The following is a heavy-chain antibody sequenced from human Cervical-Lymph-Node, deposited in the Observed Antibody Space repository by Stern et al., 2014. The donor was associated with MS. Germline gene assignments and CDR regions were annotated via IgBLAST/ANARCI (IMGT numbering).Heavy chain of an antibody. CDR2: FDPEDGET. D-gene: IGHD3-3*01. Sequence: QVQLMQSGAEVKKPGASVKVSCKVSGYTLTELSMHWVRQAPGKGLAWMGGFDPEDGETIYAQKFQGRVTMTEDTSTDTAYMELSSLRSEDTAVYYCATDRDDFRSGYSAPTKGYGLDVWGQGTTVTVTS. CDR3: ATDRDDFRSGYSAPTKGYGLDV. J-gene: IGHJ6*02. CDR1: GYTLTELS. V-gene: IGHV1-24*01.